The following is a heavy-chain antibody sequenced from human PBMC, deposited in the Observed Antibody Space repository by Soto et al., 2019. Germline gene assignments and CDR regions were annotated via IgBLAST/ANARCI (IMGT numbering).Heavy chain of an antibody. Sequence: ASVKVSCKASGYTFTSYYMHWVRQAPGQGLEWMGIINPSGGSTSYAQKFQGRVTMTRDTSTSTVYMELSSLRSEDTAVYYCARGGWEFGSVYYPHWFAPGGKEPRVTVS. CDR1: GYTFTSYY. J-gene: IGHJ5*02. V-gene: IGHV1-46*01. CDR2: INPSGGST. CDR3: ARGGWEFGSVYYPHWFAP. D-gene: IGHD3-3*01.